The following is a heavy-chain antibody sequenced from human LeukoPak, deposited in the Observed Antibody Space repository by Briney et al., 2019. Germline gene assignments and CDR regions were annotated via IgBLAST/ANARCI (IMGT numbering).Heavy chain of an antibody. D-gene: IGHD2-2*01. CDR3: RTHAVVPAATQGYYYYYGMDV. CDR1: GFTFSDAW. J-gene: IGHJ6*02. Sequence: PGGSLRLSCAASGFTFSDAWMSWVRQAPGKGLEWVGRIKSKTDGGTTDYAAPVKGRFTISRDDSKNTLFLLMNSLKTEDTAVYYRRTHAVVPAATQGYYYYYGMDVWGQGTTVAVSS. CDR2: IKSKTDGGTT. V-gene: IGHV3-15*01.